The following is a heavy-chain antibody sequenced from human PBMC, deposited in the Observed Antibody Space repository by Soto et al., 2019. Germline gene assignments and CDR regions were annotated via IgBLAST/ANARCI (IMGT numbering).Heavy chain of an antibody. Sequence: SETLSLTCAVYGGSFSGYYWSWIRQPPGKGLEWIGEINHSGSTNYNPSLKSRVTISVDTSKNQFSLKLSSVTAADTAVYYCARCGRKKNLGYCSSTSCYRDYYYYYMDVWGKGTTVTVSS. V-gene: IGHV4-34*01. CDR1: GGSFSGYY. CDR3: ARCGRKKNLGYCSSTSCYRDYYYYYMDV. CDR2: INHSGST. D-gene: IGHD2-2*02. J-gene: IGHJ6*03.